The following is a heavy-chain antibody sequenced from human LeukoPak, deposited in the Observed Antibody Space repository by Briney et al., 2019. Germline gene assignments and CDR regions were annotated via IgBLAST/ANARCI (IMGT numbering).Heavy chain of an antibody. J-gene: IGHJ3*01. CDR3: ARAVSDALDF. Sequence: KSSETLSLTCAVTGGSISGYYWSWIRQSPDKGLEWIGYIYYSGSTNYNPSLQSRVTISVDTSKNQFSLKLSSVTAADTAVYYCARAVSDALDFWGQGTMVTVSS. CDR2: IYYSGST. CDR1: GGSISGYY. V-gene: IGHV4-59*01.